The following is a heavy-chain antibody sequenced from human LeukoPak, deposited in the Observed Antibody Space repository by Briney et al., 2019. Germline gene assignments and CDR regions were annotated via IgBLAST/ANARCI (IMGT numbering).Heavy chain of an antibody. V-gene: IGHV3-48*02. J-gene: IGHJ4*02. Sequence: PGGSLRLSCAASGFTFSSYSMNWVCQAPGKGLEWVSHITASGTAMFYADSVKGRFTISRDNAKNSLYLQMNSLRDEDTAVYYCASSGSYRFDYWGQGTQVTVSS. CDR2: ITASGTAM. D-gene: IGHD1-26*01. CDR3: ASSGSYRFDY. CDR1: GFTFSSYS.